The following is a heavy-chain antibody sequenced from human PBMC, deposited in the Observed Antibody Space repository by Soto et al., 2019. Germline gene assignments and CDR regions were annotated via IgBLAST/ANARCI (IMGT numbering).Heavy chain of an antibody. CDR1: GFTFSSYG. V-gene: IGHV3-30*18. J-gene: IGHJ4*02. D-gene: IGHD3-10*01. Sequence: QVQLVESGGGVVQPGRSLRLSCAASGFTFSSYGMHWVRQAPGKGLEWVALISSDGSNKYYADSVKGRFTISRDNSKNTLYLQMNTLRAEDTAVYYCAKERADYYYGSGPFDYWGQGTLVTVSS. CDR2: ISSDGSNK. CDR3: AKERADYYYGSGPFDY.